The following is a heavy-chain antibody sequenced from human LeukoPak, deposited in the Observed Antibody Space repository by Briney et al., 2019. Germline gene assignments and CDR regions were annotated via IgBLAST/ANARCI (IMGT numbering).Heavy chain of an antibody. V-gene: IGHV5-51*01. CDR2: IYPGDSDT. D-gene: IGHD2-2*01. J-gene: IGHJ4*02. Sequence: GESLKISCKGSGYSFTSYWIGWVRQMPGKGLEWMGIIYPGDSDTRYSPSFQGQVTISADKSISTAYLQWSSLKASDTAMYYCARQDCSSTSCYPYYFDYWGQGTQVTVSS. CDR1: GYSFTSYW. CDR3: ARQDCSSTSCYPYYFDY.